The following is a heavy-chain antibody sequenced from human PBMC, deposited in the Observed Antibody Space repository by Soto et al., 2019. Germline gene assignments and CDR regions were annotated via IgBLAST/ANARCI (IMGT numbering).Heavy chain of an antibody. D-gene: IGHD3-3*01. CDR1: GFTLSSYS. Sequence: GGSLRLSCVVSGFTLSSYSMVWVRQVPGKGLEWVSYIFVTSDPIYYADSVRGRFTISRDNAKNSLYLQMNSLRDEDTAVYYCARESRFLEWLSLNWFDPWGQGTLVTVSS. CDR2: IFVTSDPI. J-gene: IGHJ5*02. CDR3: ARESRFLEWLSLNWFDP. V-gene: IGHV3-48*02.